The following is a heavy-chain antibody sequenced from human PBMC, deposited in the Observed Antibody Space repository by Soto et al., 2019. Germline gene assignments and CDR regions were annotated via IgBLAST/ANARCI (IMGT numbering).Heavy chain of an antibody. CDR1: GYTFTSYG. V-gene: IGHV1-18*01. CDR3: ARDRYCTNGVCHTSGVFDY. Sequence: VASVKVSCKASGYTFTSYGISWVRQAPGQGLEWMGWISAYNGNTNYAQKLQGRVTMTTDTSTSTAYMELRSLRSDDTAVYYCARDRYCTNGVCHTSGVFDYWGQGTLVTVSS. D-gene: IGHD2-8*01. J-gene: IGHJ4*02. CDR2: ISAYNGNT.